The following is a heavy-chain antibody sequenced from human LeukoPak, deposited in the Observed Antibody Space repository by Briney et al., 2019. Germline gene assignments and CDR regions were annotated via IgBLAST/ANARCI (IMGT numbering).Heavy chain of an antibody. V-gene: IGHV3-7*01. J-gene: IGHJ4*02. CDR3: ARRGGSSSRRSPIDY. CDR1: GFTFSDYW. CDR2: IKQDGSQR. D-gene: IGHD6-6*01. Sequence: GGSLRLFCTASGFTFSDYWMNWVRQAPGKGPEWVANIKQDGSQRYYVDSVRGRFTISRDNAKNSLFLQMNGLRAEDTAVYYCARRGGSSSRRSPIDYWGQGTLVTVSS.